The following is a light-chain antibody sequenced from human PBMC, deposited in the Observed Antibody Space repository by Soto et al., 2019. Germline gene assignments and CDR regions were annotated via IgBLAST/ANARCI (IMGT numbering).Light chain of an antibody. V-gene: IGKV3-20*01. Sequence: EVVLTQSPGTLSLSPGERATLSCRASESLSSTYLAWYQQKPGQSPRLLIYGASSRATGIPDRFSGSGSGTDFILTIGRLEPEDFAVYYCQRSGSAPPYTFGAGTRLDI. J-gene: IGKJ2*01. CDR3: QRSGSAPPYT. CDR1: ESLSSTY. CDR2: GAS.